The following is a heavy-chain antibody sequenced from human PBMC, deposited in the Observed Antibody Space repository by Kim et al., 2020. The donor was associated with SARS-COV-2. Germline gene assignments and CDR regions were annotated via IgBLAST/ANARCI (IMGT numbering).Heavy chain of an antibody. CDR2: IWYDGSNK. J-gene: IGHJ3*02. CDR1: GFTFSSYG. D-gene: IGHD5-18*01. Sequence: GGSLRLSCAASGFTFSSYGMHWVRQAPGKGLEWVAVIWYDGSNKYYADSVKGRFTISRDNSKNTLYLQMNSLRAEDTAVYYCAREKDTAMVLDAFDIWGQGTMVTVSS. V-gene: IGHV3-33*01. CDR3: AREKDTAMVLDAFDI.